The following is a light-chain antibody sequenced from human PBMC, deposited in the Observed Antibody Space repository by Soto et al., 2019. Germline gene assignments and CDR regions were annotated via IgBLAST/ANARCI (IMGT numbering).Light chain of an antibody. CDR3: QHRSNWPSWT. J-gene: IGKJ1*01. V-gene: IGKV3D-20*02. Sequence: EIVLTQSPGSLSLTRWERATLSCRAIQSVSSSYLAWYQQKPGQAPRLLIYGASSRATGIPARFSGSGSGTDFTLTISSLEPEDFAVYYCQHRSNWPSWTFGEGTKVDIK. CDR1: QSVSSSY. CDR2: GAS.